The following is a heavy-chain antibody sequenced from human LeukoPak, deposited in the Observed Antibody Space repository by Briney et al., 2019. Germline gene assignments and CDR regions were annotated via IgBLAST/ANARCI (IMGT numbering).Heavy chain of an antibody. CDR1: GFTVITNY. J-gene: IGHJ3*02. D-gene: IGHD3-16*02. CDR2: INHSGST. V-gene: IGHV4-34*01. Sequence: GSLRLSCAASGFTVITNYMSWLRQPPGKGLEWIGEINHSGSTNYNPSLRSRVSISVDTSKNQFSLKLSSVTAADTAVYYCARSNYVWGSYRPRQSDAFDIWGQGTMVTVSS. CDR3: ARSNYVWGSYRPRQSDAFDI.